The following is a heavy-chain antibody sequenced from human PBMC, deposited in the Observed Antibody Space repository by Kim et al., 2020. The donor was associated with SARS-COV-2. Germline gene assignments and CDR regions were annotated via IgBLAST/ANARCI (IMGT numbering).Heavy chain of an antibody. J-gene: IGHJ3*02. CDR3: ARRSSASTDYYDSSGSNDAFDI. CDR2: IYPGDSDT. D-gene: IGHD3-22*01. V-gene: IGHV5-51*01. Sequence: GESLKISCKGSGYSFTSYWIGWVRQMPGKGLEWMGIIYPGDSDTRYSPSFQGQVTISADKSISTAYLQWSSLKASDTAMYYCARRSSASTDYYDSSGSNDAFDIWGQGTMVTVSS. CDR1: GYSFTSYW.